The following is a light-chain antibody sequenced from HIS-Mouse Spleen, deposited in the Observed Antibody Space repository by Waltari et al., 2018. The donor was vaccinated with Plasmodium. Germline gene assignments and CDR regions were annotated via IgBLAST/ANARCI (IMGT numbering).Light chain of an antibody. CDR3: CSYAGSYTYV. CDR2: DVS. CDR1: SSAVGCYNY. J-gene: IGLJ1*01. Sequence: QSALTQPRSVSGSPGQSVTISCTGTSSAVGCYNYVSWYQQPPGKAPKLMIYDVSKRPSGVPDRFSGSKSGNTASLTISGLQAEDEADYYCCSYAGSYTYVFGTGTKVTVL. V-gene: IGLV2-11*01.